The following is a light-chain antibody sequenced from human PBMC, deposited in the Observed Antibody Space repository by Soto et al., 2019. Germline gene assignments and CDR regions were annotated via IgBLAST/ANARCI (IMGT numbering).Light chain of an antibody. Sequence: QSALTQPASVSGSPGQSLTISCTGTSSDVGGYNYVSLYQRHPGKAPKLILYDVSNWPSGVSNRFSGSKSGNTASLTISGLQSEDEADYYCSSYTSSSTLVLGGGTKLTVL. CDR2: DVS. CDR3: SSYTSSSTLV. CDR1: SSDVGGYNY. V-gene: IGLV2-14*03. J-gene: IGLJ3*02.